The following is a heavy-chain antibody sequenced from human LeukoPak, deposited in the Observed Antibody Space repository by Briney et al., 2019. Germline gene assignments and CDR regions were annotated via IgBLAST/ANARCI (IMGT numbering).Heavy chain of an antibody. CDR3: AKTYSITWSDWYFDL. CDR1: GFTFSDYY. Sequence: PGGSLRLSCAASGFTFSDYYMSWIRQAPGKGLEWVSSISGNGGSTYYADSVQGRFTISRDNSKNTLDLQMNSLRAEDTALYYCAKTYSITWSDWYFDLWGRGTLVTVSS. CDR2: ISGNGGST. V-gene: IGHV3-23*01. D-gene: IGHD6-13*01. J-gene: IGHJ2*01.